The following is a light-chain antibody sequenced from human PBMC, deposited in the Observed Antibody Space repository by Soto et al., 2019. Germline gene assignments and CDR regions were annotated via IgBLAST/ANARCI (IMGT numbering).Light chain of an antibody. V-gene: IGKV1-33*01. CDR1: QDISNH. Sequence: DIQLTQSPSSLSASVGDRVTITCQASQDISNHLNWYQQKPGKAPNLLIYDASDLETGVPSRFSGGGSGTFFSFNIDSLQPEDIATYYCQKHDCVPLFGRGTKVEIK. CDR3: QKHDCVPL. CDR2: DAS. J-gene: IGKJ3*01.